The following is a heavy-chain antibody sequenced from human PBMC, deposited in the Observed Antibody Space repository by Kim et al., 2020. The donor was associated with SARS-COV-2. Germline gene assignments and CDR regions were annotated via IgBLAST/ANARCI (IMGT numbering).Heavy chain of an antibody. CDR3: ARDRVSYYVDDAFDI. CDR1: GFTFDDYG. Sequence: GGSLRLSCAASGFTFDDYGMSWVRQAPGKGLEWVSGINWNGGSTGYADSVKGRFTISRDNAKNSLYLQMNSLRAEDTALYHCARDRVSYYVDDAFDIWGQGTMVTVSS. D-gene: IGHD1-26*01. CDR2: INWNGGST. V-gene: IGHV3-20*01. J-gene: IGHJ3*02.